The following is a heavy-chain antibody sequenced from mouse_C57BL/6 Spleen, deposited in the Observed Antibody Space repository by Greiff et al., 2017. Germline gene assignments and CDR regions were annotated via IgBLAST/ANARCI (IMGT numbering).Heavy chain of an antibody. V-gene: IGHV14-2*01. CDR1: GFNFKDYY. Sequence: EVKVVESGAELVKPGASVKLSCTASGFNFKDYYMQWVKQRTEQGLEWIGRIDPEDGETKYAPKFQGKVNITADTSSNTAYLQLSSLTSEDTAVYYCAHYNYDVFAYWGQGTLVTVSA. D-gene: IGHD2-12*01. CDR2: IDPEDGET. CDR3: AHYNYDVFAY. J-gene: IGHJ3*01.